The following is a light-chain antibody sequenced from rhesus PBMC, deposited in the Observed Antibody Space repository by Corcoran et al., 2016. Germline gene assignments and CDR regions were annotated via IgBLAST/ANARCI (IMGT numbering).Light chain of an antibody. CDR2: EVS. CDR3: MQGIEFPPT. V-gene: IGKV2-104*02. J-gene: IGKJ1*01. CDR1: QSLLDSEDGNTY. Sequence: DIVMTQTPLSLPVTPGEPASISCRSSQSLLDSEDGNTYLDWYLQKPGQSPQLLIYEVSNRASGVPERVSGSGSETDCTLKISRVEAEDVGVYYCMQGIEFPPTFGQGTKVEIK.